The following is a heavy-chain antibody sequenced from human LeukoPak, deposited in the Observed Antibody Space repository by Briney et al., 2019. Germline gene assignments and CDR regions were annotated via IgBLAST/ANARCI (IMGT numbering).Heavy chain of an antibody. CDR2: ISGPGGVT. V-gene: IGHV3-NL1*01. CDR1: GFTFSTYG. J-gene: IGHJ4*02. D-gene: IGHD1-26*01. CDR3: AKDLRNSGSYWGLFPFDY. Sequence: GGSLRLSCAASGFTFSTYGMHWVRQAPGKGLEWVAGISGPGGVTYYADSVKGRFTTSRDNSKNTLSLQMNSLRAEDTAVYYCAKDLRNSGSYWGLFPFDYWGQGTLVTVSS.